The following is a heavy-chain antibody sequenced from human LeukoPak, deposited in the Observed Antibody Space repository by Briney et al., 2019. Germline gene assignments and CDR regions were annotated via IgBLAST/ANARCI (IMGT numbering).Heavy chain of an antibody. J-gene: IGHJ4*02. CDR2: ISFDGSNK. V-gene: IGHV3-30*18. D-gene: IGHD3-22*01. CDR3: AKGFCYDSSGPYRGFDY. CDR1: GFTFSSYG. Sequence: GRSLRLSCAASGFTFSSYGMHWVRQAPGRGLEWVAVISFDGSNKYYADSVKGRFTISRDNSKNTLYLQMNSLRAEDTAVYYCAKGFCYDSSGPYRGFDYWGQGTLVTVSS.